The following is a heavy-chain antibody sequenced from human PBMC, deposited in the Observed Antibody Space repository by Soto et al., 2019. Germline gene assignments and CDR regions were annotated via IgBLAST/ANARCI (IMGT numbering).Heavy chain of an antibody. CDR1: GYTFTGYY. Sequence: ASVKVSCKASGYTFTGYYMHWVRQAPGQGLEWMGWINPNSGGTNYAQKFQGRVTMTRDTSISTAYMELSRLRSDDTAVYYCAFHGTSCSVRFMDVWGQGTTVTVSS. J-gene: IGHJ6*02. V-gene: IGHV1-2*02. CDR2: INPNSGGT. D-gene: IGHD2-2*01. CDR3: AFHGTSCSVRFMDV.